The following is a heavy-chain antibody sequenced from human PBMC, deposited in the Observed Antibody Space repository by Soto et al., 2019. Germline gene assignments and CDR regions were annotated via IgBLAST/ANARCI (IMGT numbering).Heavy chain of an antibody. CDR1: GYTFTSYG. D-gene: IGHD3-9*01. Sequence: QVPLVQSGGEVKKPGASVIVSCKASGYTFTSYGFSWVRQAPGQGLEWMGWISAANDNTEYAQKLQGRVTLTTDTSTRTAYMELRSLRSDDTAVYYCARAGLRYFDWASSDFWGQGTLVTVSS. V-gene: IGHV1-18*01. J-gene: IGHJ4*02. CDR3: ARAGLRYFDWASSDF. CDR2: ISAANDNT.